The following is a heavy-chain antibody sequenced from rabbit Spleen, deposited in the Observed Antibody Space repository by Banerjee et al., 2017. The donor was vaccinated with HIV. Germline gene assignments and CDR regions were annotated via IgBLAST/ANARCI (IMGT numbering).Heavy chain of an antibody. J-gene: IGHJ3*01. Sequence: QEQLVESGGGLVQPEGSLTLTCTASGFSFSTAYWMCWVRQAPGKGLEWIGCIYTGSGGTYYASWVNGRFTVSKTSSTTVTLQMTSLTAADTATYFCARGAAGSSSISMVTRLERWGPGTLVTVS. V-gene: IGHV1S45*01. CDR3: ARGAAGSSSISMVTRLER. D-gene: IGHD8-1*01. CDR1: GFSFSTAYW. CDR2: IYTGSGGT.